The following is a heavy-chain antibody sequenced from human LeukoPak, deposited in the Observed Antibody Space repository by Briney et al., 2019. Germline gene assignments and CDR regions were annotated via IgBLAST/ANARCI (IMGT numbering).Heavy chain of an antibody. D-gene: IGHD3-3*01. CDR3: ARVDFWSGYLGYGAFDM. J-gene: IGHJ3*02. CDR2: IKQDGSDK. V-gene: IGHV3-7*01. Sequence: GGSLRLSCAASGFTFSTHWMTWVRQAPGKGLEWVANIKQDGSDKYYVDSVKGRFSISRDNAENSLFLEMNSLRAEDTAVYYCARVDFWSGYLGYGAFDMWGKGTMVTVSS. CDR1: GFTFSTHW.